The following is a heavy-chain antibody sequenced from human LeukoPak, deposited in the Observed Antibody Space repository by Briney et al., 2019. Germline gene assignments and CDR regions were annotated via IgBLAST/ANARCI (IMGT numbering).Heavy chain of an antibody. CDR2: ISGCGSAT. CDR1: GFTFSNYG. V-gene: IGHV3-23*01. CDR3: AGGAGVYYYGMDV. J-gene: IGHJ6*02. Sequence: PGGSLRLSCAASGFTFSNYGLSWVRQAPGKGLEWVSAISGCGSATYYSDSVKGRFTISRDNSKNMLFLQMNTLRADDTAVYYCAGGAGVYYYGMDVWGQGTSVTVSS.